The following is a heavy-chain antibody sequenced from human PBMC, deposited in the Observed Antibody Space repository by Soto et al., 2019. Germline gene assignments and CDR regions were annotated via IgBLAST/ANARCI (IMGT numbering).Heavy chain of an antibody. J-gene: IGHJ6*02. CDR3: ATSDPTGTDPDYNYYYYYGMDV. CDR1: GYTLTELS. D-gene: IGHD1-1*01. CDR2: FDPEDGET. Sequence: ASVKVSCKVSGYTLTELSMHWVRQAPGKGLEWMGGFDPEDGETIYAQKFQGRVTMTEDTSTDTAYMELSSLRSEDTAVYYCATSDPTGTDPDYNYYYYYGMDVWGQGTTVTVSS. V-gene: IGHV1-24*01.